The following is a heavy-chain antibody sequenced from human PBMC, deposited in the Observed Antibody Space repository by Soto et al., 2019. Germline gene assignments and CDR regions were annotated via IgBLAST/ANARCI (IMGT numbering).Heavy chain of an antibody. D-gene: IGHD6-13*01. J-gene: IGHJ6*03. V-gene: IGHV1-69*02. Sequence: QVQLVHSGAEVKKPGSSVKVSCKASGGTFSSYTISWVRQAPGQGLEWMGRIIPILGIANYAQKFQGRVTITADKPTSTDYMELSRLRSEHTAVYYCARGSGYSSSFAVDYYYYYYMDVWGKGTTVTVSS. CDR3: ARGSGYSSSFAVDYYYYYYMDV. CDR2: IIPILGIA. CDR1: GGTFSSYT.